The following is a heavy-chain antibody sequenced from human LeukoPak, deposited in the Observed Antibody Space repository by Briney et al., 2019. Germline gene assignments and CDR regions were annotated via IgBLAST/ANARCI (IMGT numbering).Heavy chain of an antibody. CDR1: GFTFSSYS. V-gene: IGHV3-21*05. D-gene: IGHD3-22*01. Sequence: GGSLRLSCAASGFTFSSYSMNWVRQAPGKGLEWVSYISSSSSYTNYADSVKGRFTISRDNAKNSLYLQMNSLRAEDTAVYYCARVGYDAFDIWGQGTMVTVSS. J-gene: IGHJ3*02. CDR3: ARVGYDAFDI. CDR2: ISSSSSYT.